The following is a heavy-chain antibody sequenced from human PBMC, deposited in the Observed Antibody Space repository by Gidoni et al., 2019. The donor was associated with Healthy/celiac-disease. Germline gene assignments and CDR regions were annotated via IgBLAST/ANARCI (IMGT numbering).Heavy chain of an antibody. CDR3: ARGGYSYGSTLADSYGMDV. Sequence: QVQLQESGPGLVKPSEPLSLTCTVSGGSVSSGSYYWSWIRQPPGKGLEWIGYIYYSGSTNYNPSLKSRVTISVDTSKNQFSLKLSSVTAADTAVYYCARGGYSYGSTLADSYGMDVWGQGTTVTVSS. CDR2: IYYSGST. D-gene: IGHD5-18*01. V-gene: IGHV4-61*01. J-gene: IGHJ6*02. CDR1: GGSVSSGSYY.